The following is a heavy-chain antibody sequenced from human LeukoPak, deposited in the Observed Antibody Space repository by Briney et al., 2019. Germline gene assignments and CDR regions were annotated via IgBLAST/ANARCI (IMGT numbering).Heavy chain of an antibody. J-gene: IGHJ4*02. CDR1: GFTFSSYG. CDR2: INPNSGGI. CDR3: ARGGLRFLEWLLY. Sequence: GGSLRLSCAASGFTFSSYGMHWVRQAPGQGLEWMGWINPNSGGINYAQKFQGRVTMTRDTSISTAYMELSRLRSDDTAEYYCARGGLRFLEWLLYWGQGTLVTVSS. D-gene: IGHD3-3*01. V-gene: IGHV1-2*02.